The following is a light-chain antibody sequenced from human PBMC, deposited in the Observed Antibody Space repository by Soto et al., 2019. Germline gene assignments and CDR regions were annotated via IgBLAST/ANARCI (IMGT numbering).Light chain of an antibody. J-gene: IGLJ2*01. CDR3: QVWDSNTVI. CDR1: NIESKN. CDR2: KDN. V-gene: IGLV3-9*01. Sequence: SYELTQPLSVSVALGQTARITCVGANIESKNVHWYQQKPGQAPVLVIYKDNYRPSGIPERFSGSNSGNTATLTISRAQVGDESDYYCQVWDSNTVIFGGGTKLTVL.